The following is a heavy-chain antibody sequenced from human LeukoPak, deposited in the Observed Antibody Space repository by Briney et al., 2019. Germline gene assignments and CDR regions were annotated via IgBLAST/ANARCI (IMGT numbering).Heavy chain of an antibody. CDR1: GYSISSASY. CDR3: ARGKIVVVPAAISYYYYMDV. D-gene: IGHD2-2*02. J-gene: IGHJ6*03. CDR2: INHSGST. V-gene: IGHV4-34*01. Sequence: SETLSLTCAVSGYSISSASYWSWIRQPPGKGLEWIGEINHSGSTNYNPSLKSRVTISVDTSKNQFSLKLSSVTAADTAVYYCARGKIVVVPAAISYYYYMDVWGKGTTVTVSS.